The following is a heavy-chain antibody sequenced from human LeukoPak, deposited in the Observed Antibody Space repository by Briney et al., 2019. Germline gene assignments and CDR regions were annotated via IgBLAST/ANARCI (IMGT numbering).Heavy chain of an antibody. V-gene: IGHV3-64D*06. Sequence: GGSLRLSCSASGFTFSSYAMHWVRQAPGKGLEYVSAISSNGGSTYYADSVKGRFTISRDNSKNTLYLQMSSLRAEDTAVYYCVKDHGDYGDYDFDYWGQGTLVTVSP. J-gene: IGHJ4*02. CDR1: GFTFSSYA. CDR2: ISSNGGST. D-gene: IGHD4-17*01. CDR3: VKDHGDYGDYDFDY.